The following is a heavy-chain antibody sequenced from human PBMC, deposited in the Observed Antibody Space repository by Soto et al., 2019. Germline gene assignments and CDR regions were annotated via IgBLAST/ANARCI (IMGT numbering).Heavy chain of an antibody. J-gene: IGHJ6*02. V-gene: IGHV4-34*01. CDR3: ARFSGSYYYAMDV. CDR1: GRSFSGYY. Sequence: QVQLQQWGAGLLKPSGTLSLTCAVYGRSFSGYYWSWIRQPPGKGLEWIGEINHSGVTNYKPSLKRRVTISVDTSKNQFSLQLKSVTAADTALYYCARFSGSYYYAMDVWGQGSTVTVSS. CDR2: INHSGVT. D-gene: IGHD6-19*01.